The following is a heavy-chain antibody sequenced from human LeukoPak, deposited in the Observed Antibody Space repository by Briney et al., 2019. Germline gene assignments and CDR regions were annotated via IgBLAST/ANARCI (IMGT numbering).Heavy chain of an antibody. Sequence: GGSLRLSCAASGFTFSSYGIHWVRQAPGKGLEWVAVISYDGSNKYYADSVKGRFTISRDNSKNTLYLQMNSLRAEDTAVYYCARGLFRGTLYYFDYWGQGTLVTVSS. J-gene: IGHJ4*02. CDR1: GFTFSSYG. CDR3: ARGLFRGTLYYFDY. CDR2: ISYDGSNK. D-gene: IGHD3-22*01. V-gene: IGHV3-30*19.